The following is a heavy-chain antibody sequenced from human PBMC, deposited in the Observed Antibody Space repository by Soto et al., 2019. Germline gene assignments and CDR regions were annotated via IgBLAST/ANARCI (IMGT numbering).Heavy chain of an antibody. V-gene: IGHV4-59*01. J-gene: IGHJ4*02. CDR3: AKSAFTLYFDY. Sequence: SETLSLTCTVSGGSISSYYWSWIRQPPGKGLEWIGYIYYSGSTDYNPSLKSRVSMSVDPSKNQFSLKLSSVTAADTAVYYCAKSAFTLYFDYWGQGTLVTVSS. CDR1: GGSISSYY. CDR2: IYYSGST.